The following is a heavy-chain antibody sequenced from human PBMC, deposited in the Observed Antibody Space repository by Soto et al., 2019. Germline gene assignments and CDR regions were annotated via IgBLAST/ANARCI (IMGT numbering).Heavy chain of an antibody. Sequence: GFLRLSCAASGFTFWTYAMSWVRQAPGKGLEWVSVISGTGGGTSYADSVKGRFTISRDNSKNTLYLQMNSLGVEDTAVYYCARHPPPGYYYDSSGYYGYFQHWGQGTPVTVSS. V-gene: IGHV3-23*01. CDR3: ARHPPPGYYYDSSGYYGYFQH. D-gene: IGHD3-22*01. J-gene: IGHJ1*01. CDR1: GFTFWTYA. CDR2: ISGTGGGT.